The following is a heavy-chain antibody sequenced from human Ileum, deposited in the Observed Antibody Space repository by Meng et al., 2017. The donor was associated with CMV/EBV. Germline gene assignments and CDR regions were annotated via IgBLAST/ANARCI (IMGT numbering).Heavy chain of an antibody. CDR3: ARDLAVGRIWFDP. Sequence: AVSGLRFNNRGFHWVRQAPGKGLEWVADIWYHGRAAYYADSVRGRFTISRDDSKSMLYLQMNSPRADDTALYYCARDLAVGRIWFDPGGQGTLVTVSS. CDR2: IWYHGRAA. J-gene: IGHJ5*02. D-gene: IGHD6-19*01. CDR1: GLRFNNRG. V-gene: IGHV3-33*01.